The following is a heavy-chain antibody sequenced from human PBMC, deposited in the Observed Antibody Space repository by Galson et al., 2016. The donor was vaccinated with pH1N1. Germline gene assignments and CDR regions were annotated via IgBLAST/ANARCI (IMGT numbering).Heavy chain of an antibody. CDR3: AKDVGDYGWIDY. V-gene: IGHV3-23*01. D-gene: IGHD4-17*01. J-gene: IGHJ4*02. CDR2: ISGTGDTT. CDR1: GFTFTNYA. Sequence: SLRLSCAASGFTFTNYAMNWVRQAPGKGLEWVSTISGTGDTTYYADSVKGRFTISRQNSKSTLYLQMNSLRAEDAAVYYCAKDVGDYGWIDYWGQGTLVTVSS.